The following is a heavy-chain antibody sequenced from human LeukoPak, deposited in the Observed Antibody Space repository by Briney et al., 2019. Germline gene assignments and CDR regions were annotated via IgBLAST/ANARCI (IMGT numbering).Heavy chain of an antibody. Sequence: GGSLRLSCAASGFTISSYGMHWVRQAPGKGLEWVAVIRYDGSNKYYADSVKGRFTISSDNSKNTLYLQMNSLRAEDTAVYYCARDPGYYDSSVYPDYWGQGTLVTVSS. CDR3: ARDPGYYDSSVYPDY. CDR2: IRYDGSNK. D-gene: IGHD3-22*01. V-gene: IGHV3-33*01. J-gene: IGHJ4*02. CDR1: GFTISSYG.